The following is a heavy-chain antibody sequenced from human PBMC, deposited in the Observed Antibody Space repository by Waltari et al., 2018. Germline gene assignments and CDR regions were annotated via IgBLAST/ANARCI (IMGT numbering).Heavy chain of an antibody. CDR1: RRPISNNHYN. D-gene: IGHD5-12*01. CDR2: FYKSGTT. J-gene: IGHJ4*02. Sequence: QLQLQESGPGMVKPSETRSLTYTVSRRPISNNHYNWGRVRQPPGKGLEWIGSFYKSGTTYYNPSLKSRVTISLDTSNNQFSLKLNSVTAADTAVYYCVRGYPDIVATISDYWGQGTLVIVSS. V-gene: IGHV4-39*07. CDR3: VRGYPDIVATISDY.